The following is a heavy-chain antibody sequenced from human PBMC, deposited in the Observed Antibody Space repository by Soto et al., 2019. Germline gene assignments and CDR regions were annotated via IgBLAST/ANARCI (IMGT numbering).Heavy chain of an antibody. D-gene: IGHD6-25*01. J-gene: IGHJ4*02. Sequence: QVQLQESGPGLVKPSQTLSLTCTVSGGSIITGDHYWNWIRQPPGKGLEWIGYIYYSGSTYYNPSLKSRITMSVDTSQNQFSLRLSSVTAADTAVYYCARGLGHGSDYWGPGTLVTVSS. CDR1: GGSIITGDHY. CDR2: IYYSGST. CDR3: ARGLGHGSDY. V-gene: IGHV4-30-4*01.